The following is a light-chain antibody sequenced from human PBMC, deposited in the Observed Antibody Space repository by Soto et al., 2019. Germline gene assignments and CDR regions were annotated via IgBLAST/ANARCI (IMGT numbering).Light chain of an antibody. J-gene: IGKJ4*02. V-gene: IGKV3-11*01. CDR1: QSVSRY. CDR3: QQRSNFPLP. Sequence: EIVLTQSPATLSLSPGERATLSCRASQSVSRYLAWYQQKPGQAPRLLIYDASNRATGIPARFSGSGSGTDFTLTNGRLEPGGFAVDCLQQRSNFPLPFGGGPKVEIK. CDR2: DAS.